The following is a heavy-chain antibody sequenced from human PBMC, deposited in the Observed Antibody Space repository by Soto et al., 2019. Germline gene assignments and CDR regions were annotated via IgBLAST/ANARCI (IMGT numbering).Heavy chain of an antibody. Sequence: VGSLRLSCAASGFTFSSYEMNWVRQAPGKGLEWVSYISSSGSTIYYADSVKGRFTISRDNAKNSLYLQMNSLRAEDTAVYYCARDSSLLWFGELARLGYWGQGTLVTVSS. CDR1: GFTFSSYE. D-gene: IGHD3-10*01. CDR2: ISSSGSTI. CDR3: ARDSSLLWFGELARLGY. V-gene: IGHV3-48*03. J-gene: IGHJ4*02.